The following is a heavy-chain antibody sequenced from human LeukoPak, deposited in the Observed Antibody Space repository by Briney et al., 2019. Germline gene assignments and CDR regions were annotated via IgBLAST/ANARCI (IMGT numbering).Heavy chain of an antibody. CDR3: AREYGSSGVGSWFDP. Sequence: SETLSLTCTVSGGSISSGGYYWSWIRQHPGKGLEWIGYIYYSGSTYYNPSLKSRVTISVDTSKNQFSLKLSSVTAADTAVYYCAREYGSSGVGSWFDPWGQGTLVTVFS. CDR2: IYYSGST. CDR1: GGSISSGGYY. V-gene: IGHV4-31*03. D-gene: IGHD3-22*01. J-gene: IGHJ5*02.